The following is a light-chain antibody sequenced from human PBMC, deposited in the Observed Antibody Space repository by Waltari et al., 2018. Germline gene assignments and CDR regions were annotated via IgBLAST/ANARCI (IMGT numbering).Light chain of an antibody. Sequence: IVLTQSPVTLSLSPGDRATLSCRPSQSVSSSYLAWYQQKPGQAPRLLIYGASTRATGIPARFSGSGSGTDFTLTISSLEPEDFAVYYCQHRDHWPPDATFGPGTKVDIK. CDR2: GAS. CDR3: QHRDHWPPDAT. CDR1: QSVSSSY. J-gene: IGKJ3*01. V-gene: IGKV3D-20*02.